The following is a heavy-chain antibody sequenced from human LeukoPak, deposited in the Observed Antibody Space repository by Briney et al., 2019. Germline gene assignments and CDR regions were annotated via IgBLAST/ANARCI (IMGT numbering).Heavy chain of an antibody. CDR1: SGSISTSNYY. Sequence: PSETLSLTCTVSSGSISTSNYYWGWVRQPPGKALEWIGNIFYSGSTYYNPSLKSRVTISVDTSKNQFSLKLSSVTAADTAVYYCARDPGGGLQFEKATEWAWFDPWGQGTLVTVSS. V-gene: IGHV4-39*07. CDR2: IFYSGST. CDR3: ARDPGGGLQFEKATEWAWFDP. J-gene: IGHJ5*02. D-gene: IGHD5-24*01.